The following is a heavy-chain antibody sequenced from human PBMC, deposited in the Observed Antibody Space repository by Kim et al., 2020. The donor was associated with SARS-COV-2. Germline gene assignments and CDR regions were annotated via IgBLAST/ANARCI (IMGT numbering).Heavy chain of an antibody. J-gene: IGHJ6*02. D-gene: IGHD3-3*01. CDR1: GGSISSYY. Sequence: SETLSLTCTVSGGSISSYYWSWIRQPPGKGLEWIGYIYYSGSTNYNPSLKSRVTISVDTSKNQFSLKLSSVTAADTAVYYCARNFKYGMDVWGQGTTVTVAS. V-gene: IGHV4-59*01. CDR2: IYYSGST. CDR3: ARNFKYGMDV.